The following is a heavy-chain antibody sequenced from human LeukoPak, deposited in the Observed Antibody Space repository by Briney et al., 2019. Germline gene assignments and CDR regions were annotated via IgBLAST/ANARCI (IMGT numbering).Heavy chain of an antibody. CDR3: SGTKNYYFDY. CDR1: GFTFSNYD. J-gene: IGHJ4*02. CDR2: ISSGGTT. Sequence: PGGSLRLSCATSGFTFSNYDMSWVRQAPGKGLEWVSIISSGGTTYSADSVKGRFTVSRDNSKNTLYLQMESLRAEDTAVYYCSGTKNYYFDYWGQGALVTVSS. D-gene: IGHD1-26*01. V-gene: IGHV3-23*01.